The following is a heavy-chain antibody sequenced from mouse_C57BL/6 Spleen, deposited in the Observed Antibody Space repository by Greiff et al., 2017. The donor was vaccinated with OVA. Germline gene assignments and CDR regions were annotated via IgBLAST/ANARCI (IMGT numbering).Heavy chain of an antibody. D-gene: IGHD4-1*01. CDR2: ISGGGGNT. J-gene: IGHJ2*01. V-gene: IGHV5-9*01. CDR1: GFTFSSYT. Sequence: DVMLVESGGGLVKPGGSLKLSCAASGFTFSSYTMSWVRQTPEKRLEWVATISGGGGNTYYPDSVKGRFTISRDNAKNTLYLQMSSLRSEDTALYYCARPPLTGYYFDYWGQGTTLTVSS. CDR3: ARPPLTGYYFDY.